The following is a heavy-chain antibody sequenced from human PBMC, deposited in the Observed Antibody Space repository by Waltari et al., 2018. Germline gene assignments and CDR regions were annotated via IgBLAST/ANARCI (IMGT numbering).Heavy chain of an antibody. D-gene: IGHD3-22*01. J-gene: IGHJ5*02. CDR1: GYSISSGYY. CDR3: ATSSDYYDSSGFFNWFDP. Sequence: QVQLQESGPGLVKPSETLSLTCAVSGYSISSGYYWGWLRQPPGKGLEWIGSIYHSGSTYYNPSLKSRVTISVDTSKNQFSLKLSSVTAADTAVYYCATSSDYYDSSGFFNWFDPWGQGTLVTVSS. CDR2: IYHSGST. V-gene: IGHV4-38-2*01.